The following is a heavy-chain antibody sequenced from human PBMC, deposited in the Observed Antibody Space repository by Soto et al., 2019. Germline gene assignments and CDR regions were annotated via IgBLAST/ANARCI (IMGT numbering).Heavy chain of an antibody. CDR2: IYYSGST. J-gene: IGHJ4*02. D-gene: IGHD5-18*01. CDR1: GGSISSGDYY. Sequence: PSETLSLTCTVSGGSISSGDYYWSWIRQPPGKGLEWIGYIYYSGSTYYNPSLKSRVTISVDTSKNQFSLKLSSVTAADTAVYYWATPRRGYSYGYTNWGQGTLVTVSS. CDR3: ATPRRGYSYGYTN. V-gene: IGHV4-30-4*01.